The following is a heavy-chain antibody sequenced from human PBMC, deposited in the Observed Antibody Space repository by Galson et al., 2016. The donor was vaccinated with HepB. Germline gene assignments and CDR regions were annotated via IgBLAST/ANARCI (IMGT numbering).Heavy chain of an antibody. V-gene: IGHV4-59*08. J-gene: IGHJ4*02. Sequence: SETLSLTCTVSGGSISSYYWSWIRQPPGMGLEWIGYIYSSGSTNYNPSLKSRVSISVDTSKNQFSLKLSSVTAADTAVYYCARRGVLTTPYHFDYWGQGTLVTVSS. CDR3: ARRGVLTTPYHFDY. CDR1: GGSISSYY. CDR2: IYSSGST. D-gene: IGHD3-3*01.